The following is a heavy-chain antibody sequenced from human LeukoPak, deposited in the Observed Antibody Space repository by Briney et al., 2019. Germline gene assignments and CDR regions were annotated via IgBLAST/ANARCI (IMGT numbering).Heavy chain of an antibody. Sequence: GGSLRLSCAASGFTFSSYSMNWVRQAPGKGLEWVSSISSSSSYIYYAGSVKGRFTISRDNAKNSLYLQMNSLRAEDTGVYYCAKDSYSKGDYWGQGVLVTVSS. CDR2: ISSSSSYI. CDR1: GFTFSSYS. J-gene: IGHJ4*02. V-gene: IGHV3-21*01. CDR3: AKDSYSKGDY. D-gene: IGHD5-18*01.